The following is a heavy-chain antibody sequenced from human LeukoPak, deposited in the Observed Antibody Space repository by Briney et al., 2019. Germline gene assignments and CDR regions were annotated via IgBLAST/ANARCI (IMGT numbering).Heavy chain of an antibody. J-gene: IGHJ4*02. D-gene: IGHD2-15*01. CDR3: ARGYCSGGSCSSFHDY. CDR2: INHSGST. CDR1: GGSFSGYY. V-gene: IGHV4-34*01. Sequence: SETLSLTCAVYGGSFSGYYWSWIRQPPGKGLEWIGEINHSGSTNYNPSLKSRVTISADTSKNRASLKLTSVTAADTALYYCARGYCSGGSCSSFHDYWGQGTLVTVSS.